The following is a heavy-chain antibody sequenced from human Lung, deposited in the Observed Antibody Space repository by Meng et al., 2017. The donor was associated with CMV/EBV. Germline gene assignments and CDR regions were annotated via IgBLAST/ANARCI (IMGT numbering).Heavy chain of an antibody. D-gene: IGHD6-19*01. CDR3: GREALSIAVASTDH. CDR1: GGSTSSSGYY. J-gene: IGHJ4*02. Sequence: PLVQGSGPGRGRPSATLPPPCTFSGGSTSSSGYYWGWIRQPPGKGLEWIGSIHYRGSTYYNPSLKGRVTISVDTSKNQFSLKVNSVTAADTAVYYCGREALSIAVASTDHWGQGTLVTVSS. V-gene: IGHV4-39*07. CDR2: IHYRGST.